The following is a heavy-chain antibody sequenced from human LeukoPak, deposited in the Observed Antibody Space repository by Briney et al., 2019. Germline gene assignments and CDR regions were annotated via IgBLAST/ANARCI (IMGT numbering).Heavy chain of an antibody. D-gene: IGHD3-22*01. CDR1: GFTLSSYS. J-gene: IGHJ4*02. CDR2: ISSSSSYI. V-gene: IGHV3-21*01. Sequence: PGGSLRLSCAASGFTLSSYSTNWVRQAPGKGLEWVSSISSSSSYIYYADSVKGRFTISRDNAKNSLYLQMNSLRAEDTAVYYCARDKHSSGYYYYFDYWGQGTLVTVSS. CDR3: ARDKHSSGYYYYFDY.